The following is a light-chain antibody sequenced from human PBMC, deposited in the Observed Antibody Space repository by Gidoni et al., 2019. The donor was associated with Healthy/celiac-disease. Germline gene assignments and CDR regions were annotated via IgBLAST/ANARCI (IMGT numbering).Light chain of an antibody. J-gene: IGKJ5*01. V-gene: IGKV1-33*01. CDR1: QDISNY. CDR3: QQYDNLPIT. Sequence: DIQMTQSPSSLSASVGDTVTITCQARQDISNYLNWYQQKPGKAPKRMIYDASNLETGVPSRFSGSGSGTDFTFTISSLQPEDSATYYCQQYDNLPITFGQGTRLEIK. CDR2: DAS.